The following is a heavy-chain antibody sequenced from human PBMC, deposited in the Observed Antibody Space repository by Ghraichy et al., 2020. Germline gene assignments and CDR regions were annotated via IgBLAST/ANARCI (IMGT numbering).Heavy chain of an antibody. Sequence: ETLSLTCAASGFTFSSYSMNWVRQAPGKGLEWVSYISSSSSTIYYPDSVKGRFTISRDNAKNSLYLRMNSLRDEDTTVYYCASSIIAFDMWGLGTMVTVSS. CDR3: ASSIIAFDM. J-gene: IGHJ3*02. D-gene: IGHD2-21*01. CDR2: ISSSSSTI. V-gene: IGHV3-48*02. CDR1: GFTFSSYS.